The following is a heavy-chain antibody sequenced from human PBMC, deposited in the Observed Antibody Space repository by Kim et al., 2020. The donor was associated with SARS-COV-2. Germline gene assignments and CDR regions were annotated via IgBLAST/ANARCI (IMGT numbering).Heavy chain of an antibody. D-gene: IGHD3-9*01. CDR3: ARGGEAGIYDILTGYYVYYYYGMDV. Sequence: GGSLRLSCAASGFTFSSYSMNWVRQAPGKGLEWVSSISSSSSYIYYADSVKGRFTISRDNAKNSLYLQMNSLRAEDTAVYYCARGGEAGIYDILTGYYVYYYYGMDVWGQGTTVTVSS. V-gene: IGHV3-21*01. CDR1: GFTFSSYS. CDR2: ISSSSSYI. J-gene: IGHJ6*02.